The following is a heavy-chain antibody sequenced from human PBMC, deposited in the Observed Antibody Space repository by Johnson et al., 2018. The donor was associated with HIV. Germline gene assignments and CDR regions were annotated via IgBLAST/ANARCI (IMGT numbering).Heavy chain of an antibody. Sequence: VQLVESGGGVVQPGGSLTLSCAASGYTFSSYWMSWVRQAPGKGLEWVGNIKQDESEKYYVDSVKGRVTISRDNSKSTLYLQMNSLRAEDTAVYYCASVLAAAARGAFDILGKWTMVAVSS. CDR3: ASVLAAAARGAFDI. V-gene: IGHV3-7*01. CDR2: IKQDESEK. CDR1: GYTFSSYW. D-gene: IGHD6-13*01. J-gene: IGHJ3*02.